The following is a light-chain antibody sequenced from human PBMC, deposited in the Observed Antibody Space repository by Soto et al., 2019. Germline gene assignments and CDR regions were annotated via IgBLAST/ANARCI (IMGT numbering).Light chain of an antibody. V-gene: IGLV2-14*03. Sequence: QSVPTQPASVSGSPGQSITISCTGTSSDIGGYNYVSWYQQHPGKAPRLLIYDVSNRPSGVSNRFSGSKSGNTASLTISGLQADDEGDYYCCSFRSSSTYVFGTGTKLTVL. CDR1: SSDIGGYNY. J-gene: IGLJ1*01. CDR2: DVS. CDR3: CSFRSSSTYV.